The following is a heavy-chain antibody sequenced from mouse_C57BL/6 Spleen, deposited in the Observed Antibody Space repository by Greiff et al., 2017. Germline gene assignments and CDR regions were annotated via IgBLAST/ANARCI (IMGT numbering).Heavy chain of an antibody. CDR2: ISSGSSTI. Sequence: EVQRVESGGGLVKPGGSLKLSCAASGFTFSDYGMHWVRQAPEKGLEWVAYISSGSSTIYSADTVKGRFTISRDNAKNTLFLQMTSLRSEDTAMYYCARMDGYPFAYWGQGTLVTVSA. J-gene: IGHJ3*01. D-gene: IGHD2-3*01. CDR1: GFTFSDYG. V-gene: IGHV5-17*01. CDR3: ARMDGYPFAY.